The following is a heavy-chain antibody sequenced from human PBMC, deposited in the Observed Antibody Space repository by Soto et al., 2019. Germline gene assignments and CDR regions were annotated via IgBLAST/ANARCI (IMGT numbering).Heavy chain of an antibody. Sequence: GGSLRLSCAASGFTFSSYSMNWVRQAPGKGLEWVSSISSSSSYIYYADSVKGRFTISRDNAKNSLYLQMNSLRAEDTAVYYCARDILGYCSGGSCYHHDYWGQGTLVTVSS. V-gene: IGHV3-21*01. D-gene: IGHD2-15*01. CDR1: GFTFSSYS. CDR2: ISSSSSYI. CDR3: ARDILGYCSGGSCYHHDY. J-gene: IGHJ4*02.